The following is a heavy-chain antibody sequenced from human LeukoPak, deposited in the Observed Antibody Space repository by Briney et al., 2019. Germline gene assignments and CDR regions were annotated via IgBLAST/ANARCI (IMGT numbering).Heavy chain of an antibody. CDR1: GVSFSGYY. J-gene: IGHJ5*02. CDR2: INHSGST. V-gene: IGHV4-34*01. D-gene: IGHD1-14*01. CDR3: ARGRSTNWFDP. Sequence: SETLSLTCAVYGVSFSGYYWSWIRQPPGKGLEWIGEINHSGSTNYNPSLKSRVTIPVDTSKNQFSLKLSSVTAADTAVYYCARGRSTNWFDPWGQGTLVTVSS.